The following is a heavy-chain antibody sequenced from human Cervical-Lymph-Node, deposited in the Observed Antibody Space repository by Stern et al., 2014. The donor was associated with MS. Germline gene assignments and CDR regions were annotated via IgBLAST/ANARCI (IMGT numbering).Heavy chain of an antibody. Sequence: TFILSCPSLVKPTHTLTLTFTFSWFSLSTIGMCVSWIRQPPGKALEWLALLVLYDDNYYSSFLMPMLTFSNDTSTNPVVLSLTNMDPVDTATYYCARTRVGGGHYFDYWGQGTLVTVSS. J-gene: IGHJ4*02. CDR2: LVLYDDN. CDR1: WFSLSTIGMC. CDR3: ARTRVGGGHYFDY. V-gene: IGHV2-70*01. D-gene: IGHD3-16*01.